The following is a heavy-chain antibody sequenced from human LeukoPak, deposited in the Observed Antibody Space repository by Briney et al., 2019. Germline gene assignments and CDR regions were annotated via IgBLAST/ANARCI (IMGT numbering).Heavy chain of an antibody. CDR1: GGSINSYY. Sequence: SETLSLTCSVSGGSINSYYWSWIRQPPGKGLEWIGYIYYSGSTNYNPSLKSRVTISVDTSKNQFSLKLSSVTAADTAVYYCARAGNKLSGAFDIWGQGTMVTVSS. CDR2: IYYSGST. J-gene: IGHJ3*02. D-gene: IGHD3-10*01. V-gene: IGHV4-59*01. CDR3: ARAGNKLSGAFDI.